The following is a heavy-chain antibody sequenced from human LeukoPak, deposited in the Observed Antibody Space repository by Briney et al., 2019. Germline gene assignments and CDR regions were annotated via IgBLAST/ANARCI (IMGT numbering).Heavy chain of an antibody. D-gene: IGHD1-26*01. J-gene: IGHJ4*02. CDR1: GGSVSSSFYY. CDR2: MYFSGST. CDR3: ASAASYSVDY. Sequence: SETLSLTCTVSGGSVSSSFYYWGWIRQPPGKGLEWIGSMYFSGSTHYNPSLKSRVTISVDTSKNQFSLKLTSVTAADTAVYYCASAASYSVDYWGQGTLVTVSS. V-gene: IGHV4-39*01.